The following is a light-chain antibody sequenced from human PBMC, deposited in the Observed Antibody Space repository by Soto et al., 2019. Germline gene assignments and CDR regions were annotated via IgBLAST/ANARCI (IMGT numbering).Light chain of an antibody. V-gene: IGLV1-51*01. CDR2: DNN. Sequence: QSVLTQPPSVSAAPGQKVTISCSGSSSNIGNNYVSWYQQLPGTAPKLLIYDNNKRPSGIPDRFSSSKSGTSATLGITGLQTGDEADYYCETWDSGLSAVLFGGGTKLTVL. J-gene: IGLJ2*01. CDR1: SSNIGNNY. CDR3: ETWDSGLSAVL.